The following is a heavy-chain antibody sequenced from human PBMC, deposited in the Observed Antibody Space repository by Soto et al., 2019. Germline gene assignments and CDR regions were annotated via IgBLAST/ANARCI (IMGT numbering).Heavy chain of an antibody. Sequence: PGGSLRLSCSASGFTFSSYAMHWVRQAPGKGLGYVSAISSNGVSTYYADSVKGRFTISRDNSKNRLYLQLTSLRGGDTAVYYCVKAGDYTNLWTAMDVWGQGTTVTVSS. CDR2: ISSNGVST. CDR1: GFTFSSYA. V-gene: IGHV3-64D*06. J-gene: IGHJ6*02. D-gene: IGHD4-4*01. CDR3: VKAGDYTNLWTAMDV.